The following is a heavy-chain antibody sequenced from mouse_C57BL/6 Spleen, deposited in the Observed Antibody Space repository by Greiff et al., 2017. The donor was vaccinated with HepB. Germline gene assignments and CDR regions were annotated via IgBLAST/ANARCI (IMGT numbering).Heavy chain of an antibody. CDR1: GYAFSSSW. J-gene: IGHJ3*01. D-gene: IGHD2-2*01. CDR3: ARDYGYDGWFAY. CDR2: IYPGDGDT. V-gene: IGHV1-82*01. Sequence: SGPELVKPGASVKISCKASGYAFSSSWMNWVKQRPGKGLEWIGRIYPGDGDTNYNGKFKGKATLTADKSSSTAYMQLSSLTSEDSAVYFCARDYGYDGWFAYWGQGTLVTVSA.